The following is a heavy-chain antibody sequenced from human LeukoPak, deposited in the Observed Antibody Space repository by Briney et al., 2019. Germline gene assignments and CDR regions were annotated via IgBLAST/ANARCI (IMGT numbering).Heavy chain of an antibody. J-gene: IGHJ4*02. CDR1: GYTFTGYY. D-gene: IGHD2-2*01. Sequence: GASVKVSCKASGYTFTGYYMHWVRQAPGQGLEWMGWINPNSGGTNYAQKFQGRVTMTRDTSISTAYMELSRLRSDDTAVYYCARVKGVRSGTSCYDYWGQGTLVTVSS. V-gene: IGHV1-2*02. CDR3: ARVKGVRSGTSCYDY. CDR2: INPNSGGT.